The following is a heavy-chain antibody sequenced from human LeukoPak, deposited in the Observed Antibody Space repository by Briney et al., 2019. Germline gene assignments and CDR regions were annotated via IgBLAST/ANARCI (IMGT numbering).Heavy chain of an antibody. CDR2: INPNSGGT. J-gene: IGHJ5*02. D-gene: IGHD6-13*01. CDR1: GYTFTGYY. CDR3: ARDGSAAGPSNWFDP. V-gene: IGHV1-2*02. Sequence: ASVKVSCKASGYTFTGYYMHWVRQAPGQGLEWMGWINPNSGGTSYAQKFQGRVTMTRDTSISTAYMELSRLRSDDTAVYYCARDGSAAGPSNWFDPWGQGTLVTVSS.